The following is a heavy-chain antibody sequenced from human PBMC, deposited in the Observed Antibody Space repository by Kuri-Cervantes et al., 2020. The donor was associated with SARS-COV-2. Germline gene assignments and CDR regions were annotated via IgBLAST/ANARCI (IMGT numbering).Heavy chain of an antibody. CDR3: ARIHSSSSGGYFDY. CDR2: IGPSNTYI. D-gene: IGHD6-6*01. J-gene: IGHJ4*02. CDR1: GFTFNTYN. V-gene: IGHV3-21*04. Sequence: GGSLRLSCTASGFTFNTYNMKWVRQAPGKGLEWVSGIGPSNTYIYYADSVKGRFIISRDNAKNTLYLQMNSLRAEDTALYYCARIHSSSSGGYFDYWGQGTLVTVSS.